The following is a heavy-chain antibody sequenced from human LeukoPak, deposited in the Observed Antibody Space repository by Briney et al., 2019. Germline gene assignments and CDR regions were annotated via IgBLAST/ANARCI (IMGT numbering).Heavy chain of an antibody. Sequence: SETLSLTCTVSGGSISSGDYYWSWIRQPPGTGLEWIVYIYYSGSTYYNPSLKSRVTISVDTSKNQFSLKLSSVTAADTAVYYCARAPLGMTSYYFDYWGQGTLVTVSS. CDR1: GGSISSGDYY. CDR3: ARAPLGMTSYYFDY. J-gene: IGHJ4*02. D-gene: IGHD3-9*01. CDR2: IYYSGST. V-gene: IGHV4-30-4*01.